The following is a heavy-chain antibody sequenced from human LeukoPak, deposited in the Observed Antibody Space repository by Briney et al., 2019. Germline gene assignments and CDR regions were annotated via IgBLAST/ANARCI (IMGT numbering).Heavy chain of an antibody. J-gene: IGHJ4*02. CDR3: ASLCDSELWYYFDY. CDR2: ISGSGGST. D-gene: IGHD3-22*01. Sequence: GGSLRLSCAASGFTFSSYAMSWVRQAPGKGLEWVSAISGSGGSTYYADSVKGRFTISRDNSKNTLYLQMNSLRAEDTAVYYCASLCDSELWYYFDYWGQGTLVTVSS. CDR1: GFTFSSYA. V-gene: IGHV3-23*01.